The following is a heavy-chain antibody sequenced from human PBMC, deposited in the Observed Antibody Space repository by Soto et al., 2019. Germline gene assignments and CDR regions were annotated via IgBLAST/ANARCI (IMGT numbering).Heavy chain of an antibody. CDR1: GFSLSTSGLG. CDR3: AHKGPEDWPLDY. CDR2: IYWDDSK. V-gene: IGHV2-5*02. Sequence: QITLKASGPTLVRPPQTLTLTCAFSGFSLSTSGLGVGWIRQPPGKALEWLAVIYWDDSKHYSPSLTSRLTITKDPSKYQLVLTLTNMDPMDTGTYYCAHKGPEDWPLDYWGQGTVVSVSS. J-gene: IGHJ4*02. D-gene: IGHD3-9*01.